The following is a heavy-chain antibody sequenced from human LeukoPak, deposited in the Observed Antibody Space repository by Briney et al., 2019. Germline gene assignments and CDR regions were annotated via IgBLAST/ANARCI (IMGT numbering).Heavy chain of an antibody. Sequence: GRSLRLSCAASGFTFSTYLMHWVRQAPGKGLEWVADIASDGGHTFYVESVRGRFTISRDNSKNTLYLQMNSLRAEDTAVYFCARERQDTILHSGAFDIWGQGTMVTVSS. V-gene: IGHV3-30-3*01. CDR1: GFTFSTYL. D-gene: IGHD2-21*01. CDR2: IASDGGHT. CDR3: ARERQDTILHSGAFDI. J-gene: IGHJ3*02.